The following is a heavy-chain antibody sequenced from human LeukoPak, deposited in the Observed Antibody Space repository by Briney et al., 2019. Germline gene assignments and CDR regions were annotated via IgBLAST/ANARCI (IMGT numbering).Heavy chain of an antibody. Sequence: GGSLRLTCAASGFTFSSYAMSWVRQAPGKGLEGVSAISGSGGSTYYADSVKGRFTISRDNSKNTLYLQMNSLRAEDTAVYYCARVVYGDYVAAGDWGQGTLVTVSS. D-gene: IGHD4-17*01. CDR3: ARVVYGDYVAAGD. CDR1: GFTFSSYA. J-gene: IGHJ4*02. CDR2: ISGSGGST. V-gene: IGHV3-23*01.